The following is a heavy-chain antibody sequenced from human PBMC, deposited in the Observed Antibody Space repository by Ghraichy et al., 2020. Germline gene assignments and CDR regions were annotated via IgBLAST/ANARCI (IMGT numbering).Heavy chain of an antibody. V-gene: IGHV3-7*03. CDR2: IKQDGSEK. Sequence: GGSLRLSCAASGFTFSSYWMSWVRQTPGKGLEWVANIKQDGSEKYYVDSVKGRFTISRDNAKNSLYLQMNSLRAEDTAVYYCARVSRYCRGGSCSDFDYWGQGTLVTVSS. D-gene: IGHD2-15*01. J-gene: IGHJ4*02. CDR3: ARVSRYCRGGSCSDFDY. CDR1: GFTFSSYW.